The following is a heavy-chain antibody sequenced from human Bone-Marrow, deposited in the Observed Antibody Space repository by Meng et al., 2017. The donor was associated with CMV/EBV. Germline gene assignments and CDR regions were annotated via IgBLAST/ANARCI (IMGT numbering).Heavy chain of an antibody. V-gene: IGHV3-15*01. D-gene: IGHD2-15*01. CDR1: GFSVTYGW. CDR2: IKGKTSGGTI. J-gene: IGHJ5*02. CDR3: APWWAFGP. Sequence: SCVVSGFSVTYGWMSWVRQAPGKGLEWVGRIKGKTSGGTIDYAAPVKDRFTISRDDSKNTVYLHMNSLRTEDTAVYYCAPWWAFGPWGQGDLVTVSS.